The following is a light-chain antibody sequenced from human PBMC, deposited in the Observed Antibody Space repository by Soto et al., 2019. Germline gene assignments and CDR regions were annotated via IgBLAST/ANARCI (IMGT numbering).Light chain of an antibody. V-gene: IGKV3-20*01. CDR1: QSIGSNY. CDR2: GAS. Sequence: ETVLTQSPVTLSLSPGESATLSCRASQSIGSNYLAWYQQKPGQAPRLLIYGASKRATGIPDRFSGSGSGAEFTLTISRLEPEDFASYYCQQHDTSLTWTFGQGTKVEIK. J-gene: IGKJ1*01. CDR3: QQHDTSLTWT.